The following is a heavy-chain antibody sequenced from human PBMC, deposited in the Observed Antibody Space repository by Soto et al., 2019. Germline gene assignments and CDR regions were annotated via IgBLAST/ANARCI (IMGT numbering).Heavy chain of an antibody. J-gene: IGHJ5*02. CDR1: GDPMNTYY. CDR2: IYYNGST. CDR3: ARNRWFDP. Sequence: QVQLQESGPGLVKPSETLSLTCTVSGDPMNTYYWSWIRQPPGKGLEWIGYIYYNGSTNYNPSLKRRVTISVDTSKNQFSLRLSSVTAADTAVYYCARNRWFDPWGQGTLVTVSS. V-gene: IGHV4-59*01.